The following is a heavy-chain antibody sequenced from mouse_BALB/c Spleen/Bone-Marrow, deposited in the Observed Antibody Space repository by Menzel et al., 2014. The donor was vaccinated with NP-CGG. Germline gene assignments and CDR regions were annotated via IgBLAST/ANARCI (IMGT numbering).Heavy chain of an antibody. CDR2: IDPANGNT. CDR1: GFNIKDTY. D-gene: IGHD4-1*01. V-gene: IGHV14-3*02. Sequence: VQLQQSGAKLVKPGASVKLSCTASGFNIKDTYMHWVKQRPEQGLEWIGRIDPANGNTKYDPKFQGKATITADTSSNTAYLQLSSLTSEGTAVYYCARWEYYAMDYWGQGTSVTVSS. J-gene: IGHJ4*01. CDR3: ARWEYYAMDY.